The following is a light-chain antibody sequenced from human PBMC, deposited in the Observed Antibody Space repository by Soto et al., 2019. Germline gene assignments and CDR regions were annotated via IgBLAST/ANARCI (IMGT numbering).Light chain of an antibody. CDR1: SSNIGAGYD. Sequence: QSVLTQPPSVSGAPGQRVTISCTGSSSNIGAGYDVHWYQQLPGTAPKLLIYGNTNRPSGVPDRFSGSKSGTSASLDSTGLQAEDEADYYCLSDESSMSGSRVLGTGTKLTVL. CDR3: LSDESSMSGSRV. V-gene: IGLV1-40*01. J-gene: IGLJ1*01. CDR2: GNT.